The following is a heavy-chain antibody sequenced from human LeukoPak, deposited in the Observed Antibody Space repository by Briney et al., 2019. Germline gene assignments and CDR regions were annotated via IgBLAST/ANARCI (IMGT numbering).Heavy chain of an antibody. CDR3: VRALLGTSDY. D-gene: IGHD7-27*01. J-gene: IGHJ4*02. Sequence: PGGSLRLSCAASGFTFSTSWMHWVRQVPGKGLVWVSRINPDGSITNYADSVKGRFTTSRDNANNMLYLLMNSLRVDDTAVYYCVRALLGTSDYWGQGTLVTVSS. CDR2: INPDGSIT. CDR1: GFTFSTSW. V-gene: IGHV3-74*01.